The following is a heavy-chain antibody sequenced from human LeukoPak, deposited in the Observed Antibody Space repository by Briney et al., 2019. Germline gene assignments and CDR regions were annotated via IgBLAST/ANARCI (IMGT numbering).Heavy chain of an antibody. CDR2: IYSGGST. CDR1: GFTVSSNY. D-gene: IGHD3-22*01. V-gene: IGHV3-66*01. J-gene: IGHJ1*01. Sequence: GGSLRLSCAASGFTVSSNYMSRVRQAPGKGLEWVSVIYSGGSTYYADSVKGRFTISRDNSKNTLYLQMNSLRAEDTAVYYCARSSSGYYYEYFQHWGQGTLVTVSS. CDR3: ARSSSGYYYEYFQH.